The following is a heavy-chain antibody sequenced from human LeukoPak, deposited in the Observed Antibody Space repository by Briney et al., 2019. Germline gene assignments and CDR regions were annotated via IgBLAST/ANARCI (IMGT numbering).Heavy chain of an antibody. CDR1: GFTFDHYA. V-gene: IGHV3-30*04. CDR2: ISFDGRHK. D-gene: IGHD3-10*01. J-gene: IGHJ4*02. CDR3: ARSELYYGSETYYHFDY. Sequence: GRSLRLSCAASGFTFDHYALHWVRKAPGKGLEWVTVISFDGRHKYYADSVKGRFTVSRDNTRNTLYLQMNSLRPEDTAVYYCARSELYYGSETYYHFDYWGQGTLVTVSS.